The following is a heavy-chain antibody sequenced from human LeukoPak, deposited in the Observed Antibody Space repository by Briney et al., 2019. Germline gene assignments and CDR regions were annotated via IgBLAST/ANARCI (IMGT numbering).Heavy chain of an antibody. Sequence: PSETLSLTCTVSGGSISSSSYYWGWIRQPPGKGLEWIGSIYYSGSTYYNPSLKSRVTISVDTSKNQFSLKLSSVTAADTAVYYCARGVDTPMVGSDYYYYYYMDVWGKGTTVTISS. J-gene: IGHJ6*03. CDR3: ARGVDTPMVGSDYYYYYYMDV. CDR2: IYYSGST. D-gene: IGHD5-18*01. CDR1: GGSISSSSYY. V-gene: IGHV4-39*07.